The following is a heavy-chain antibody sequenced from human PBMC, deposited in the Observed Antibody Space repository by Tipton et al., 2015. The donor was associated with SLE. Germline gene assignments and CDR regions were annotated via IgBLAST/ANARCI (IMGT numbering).Heavy chain of an antibody. D-gene: IGHD3-10*01. J-gene: IGHJ4*02. Sequence: SLRLSCAASGFTFNSYAMSWVRQAPGKGLEWVSGISGSGGSTYYADSVKGRFTISRDNSKNTLFLQMHSLTAEDTAIYYCVRSPYSGSGSFRTYYFDIWGQGTLVTVSS. V-gene: IGHV3-23*01. CDR1: GFTFNSYA. CDR3: VRSPYSGSGSFRTYYFDI. CDR2: ISGSGGST.